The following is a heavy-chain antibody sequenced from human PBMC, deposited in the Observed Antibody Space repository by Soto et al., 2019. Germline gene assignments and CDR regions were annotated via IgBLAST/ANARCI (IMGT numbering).Heavy chain of an antibody. J-gene: IGHJ6*02. CDR1: GYSFTSYW. CDR2: IYPGDSDT. D-gene: IGHD3-3*01. V-gene: IGHV5-51*01. CDR3: ARRFGAAVAPSHPRYAMDV. Sequence: GESLKISCKGSGYSFTSYWIGWVRQMPGKGLEWMGIIYPGDSDTRYSPSFQGQVTISADKSISTAYLQWSSLKASDTAMYYCARRFGAAVAPSHPRYAMDVRGQGNKVTVS.